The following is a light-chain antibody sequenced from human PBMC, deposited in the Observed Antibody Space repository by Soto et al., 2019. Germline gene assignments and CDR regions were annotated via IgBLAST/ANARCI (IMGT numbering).Light chain of an antibody. CDR2: KAS. CDR1: QTISSW. Sequence: DIQMTQSPSTLSGSVGDRVTITCRASQTISSWLAWYQQKPGKAPKLLIYKASTLKSGVPSRFSGSGSGTEFSLTISSLEPEDFAVYYCQQRGDWPPITFGQGTRLEI. CDR3: QQRGDWPPIT. V-gene: IGKV1-5*03. J-gene: IGKJ5*01.